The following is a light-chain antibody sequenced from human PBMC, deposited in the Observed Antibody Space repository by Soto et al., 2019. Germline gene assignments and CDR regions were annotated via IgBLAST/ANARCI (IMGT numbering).Light chain of an antibody. J-gene: IGKJ1*01. CDR3: QQYYSTPWT. CDR2: WAS. CDR1: QIVLYISNNKNY. V-gene: IGKV4-1*01. Sequence: DIVMTHSPDSLAVSLGERATINCKSIQIVLYISNNKNYLAWYQQKPGQPPKLLIYWASTRESGVPDRFSGSGSGTDFTLTISSLQAEDVAVYYCQQYYSTPWTFGQGTRWIS.